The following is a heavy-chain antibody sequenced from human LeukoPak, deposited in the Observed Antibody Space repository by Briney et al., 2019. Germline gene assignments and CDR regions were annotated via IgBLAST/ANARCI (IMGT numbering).Heavy chain of an antibody. CDR1: GFTFSSYA. V-gene: IGHV3-23*01. Sequence: GGSLRLSCAASGFTFSSYAMSWVRQAPGTGLEWVSAISGSGGSTYYADSVKGRFTISRDNSKNTLYLQMNSLRAEDTAVYYCAKDQQLVPTLFDYWGQGTLVTVSS. J-gene: IGHJ4*02. CDR2: ISGSGGST. D-gene: IGHD6-13*01. CDR3: AKDQQLVPTLFDY.